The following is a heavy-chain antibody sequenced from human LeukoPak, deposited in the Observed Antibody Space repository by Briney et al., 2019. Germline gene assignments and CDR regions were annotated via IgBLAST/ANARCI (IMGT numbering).Heavy chain of an antibody. J-gene: IGHJ4*02. CDR3: ASTAEEVYGDLDY. V-gene: IGHV1-8*01. D-gene: IGHD4-17*01. CDR2: MNPNSGNT. Sequence: ASVKVSCKASAYTFTSYDINWVRQATGQGLEWMGWMNPNSGNTGYAQKFQGRVTMTRNTSISTAYMELSRLRSDDTAVYYCASTAEEVYGDLDYWGQGTLVTVSS. CDR1: AYTFTSYD.